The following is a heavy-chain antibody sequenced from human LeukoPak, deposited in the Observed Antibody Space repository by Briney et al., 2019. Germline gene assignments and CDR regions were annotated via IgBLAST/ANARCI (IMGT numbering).Heavy chain of an antibody. CDR1: GYTFTNYG. V-gene: IGHV1-18*01. Sequence: ASVKVSCKASGYTFTNYGFTWVRQAPGQGLEWMGWINNYSGDTHYAQKFRGRVTMTTDPSTSTAYMDLRSLTPYDTAVYYCARERKVEYNKSDYWGQGTLVTVSS. CDR2: INNYSGDT. CDR3: ARERKVEYNKSDY. J-gene: IGHJ4*02. D-gene: IGHD2/OR15-2a*01.